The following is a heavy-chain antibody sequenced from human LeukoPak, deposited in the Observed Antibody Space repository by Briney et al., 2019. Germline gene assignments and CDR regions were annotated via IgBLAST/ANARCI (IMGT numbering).Heavy chain of an antibody. CDR2: MNPNSGGT. J-gene: IGHJ5*02. D-gene: IGHD3-22*01. CDR3: ARKKYPYYHDSRGPFDP. V-gene: IGHV1-2*02. CDR1: GYTFTSYD. Sequence: ASVKVSCKASGYTFTSYDINWVRQATGQGLEWMGWMNPNSGGTNYAQKFQGRVTMARDTSISTAYMELSRLRSDDTAVYFCARKKYPYYHDSRGPFDPWGQGTLVTVSS.